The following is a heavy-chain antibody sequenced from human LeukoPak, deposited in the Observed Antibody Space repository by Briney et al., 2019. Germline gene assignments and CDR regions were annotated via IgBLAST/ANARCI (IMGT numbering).Heavy chain of an antibody. CDR2: IKDDGSEK. D-gene: IGHD2-8*01. Sequence: GGSLRLSCAASGFTFSSYWMSWVRQAPGKGLEGVANIKDDGSEKYYVDSVKGRFTISRDNARNSLYLQMNSLRVEDTAVYYCARDGVYAGFDYWGQGTLVT. V-gene: IGHV3-7*01. J-gene: IGHJ4*02. CDR3: ARDGVYAGFDY. CDR1: GFTFSSYW.